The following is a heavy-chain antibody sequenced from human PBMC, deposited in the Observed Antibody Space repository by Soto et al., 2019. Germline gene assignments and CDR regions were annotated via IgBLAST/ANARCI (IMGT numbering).Heavy chain of an antibody. J-gene: IGHJ4*01. CDR2: ISGSGGSG. Sequence: GVLRLSCAASGFTFSSYAMSWVRQAPGKGLEWVSAISGSGGSGDYAAPVKGRFVVSRDDSKDIVYLQMNSLKIEDTGVYYCTTDSRTTLPEIRFDYWGHGTQVTVSS. D-gene: IGHD1-26*01. CDR1: GFTFSSYA. CDR3: TTDSRTTLPEIRFDY. V-gene: IGHV3-23*01.